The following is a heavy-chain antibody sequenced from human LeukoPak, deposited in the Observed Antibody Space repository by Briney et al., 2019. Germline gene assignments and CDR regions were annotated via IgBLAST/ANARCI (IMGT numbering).Heavy chain of an antibody. J-gene: IGHJ4*02. CDR3: TTRADTAMVDY. D-gene: IGHD5-18*01. CDR2: MSYDGSYK. Sequence: GGSLRLSCAASGFTFSNYAMHWVRQAPGKGLEWVAVMSYDGSYKFYADSVKGRFTISRDNSKNTLYLQMNSLKTEDTAVYYCTTRADTAMVDYWGQGTLVTVSS. V-gene: IGHV3-30*04. CDR1: GFTFSNYA.